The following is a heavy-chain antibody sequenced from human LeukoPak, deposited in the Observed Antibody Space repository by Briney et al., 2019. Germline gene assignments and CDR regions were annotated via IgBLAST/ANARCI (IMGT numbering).Heavy chain of an antibody. CDR3: AKHRALGRFLEWTEY. CDR1: GFTFGTYG. J-gene: IGHJ4*02. CDR2: ISDSGGST. V-gene: IGHV3-23*01. D-gene: IGHD3-3*01. Sequence: AGGSLRLSCAASGFTFGTYGMTWVRQAPGKGLEWVSAISDSGGSTYYADSVKGRFFISRDNSKNTLYLQMNSLRAEDTAVYYCAKHRALGRFLEWTEYWGQGTLVTVSS.